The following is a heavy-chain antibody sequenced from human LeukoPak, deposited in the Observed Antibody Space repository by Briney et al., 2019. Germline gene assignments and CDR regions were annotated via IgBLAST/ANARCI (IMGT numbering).Heavy chain of an antibody. D-gene: IGHD6-19*01. V-gene: IGHV3-73*01. CDR3: TRPYSSGRIGYR. Sequence: AGSLRLTCAVSGFAFFGSGWHWVRQASGKGLEWVGRIRSRANNYATAYAASVRGRFTVSRDDSKNTAYLQMNSLKSEDTAVYYCTRPYSSGRIGYRRGQGTLVTVSS. CDR2: IRSRANNYAT. CDR1: GFAFFGSG. J-gene: IGHJ4*02.